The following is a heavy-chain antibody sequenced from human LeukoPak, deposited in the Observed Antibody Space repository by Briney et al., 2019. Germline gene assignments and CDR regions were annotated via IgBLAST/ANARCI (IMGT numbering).Heavy chain of an antibody. CDR3: ARDFYHGHCAGLSCFLLDS. J-gene: IGHJ4*02. CDR2: ISALYGHT. D-gene: IGHD2-8*02. V-gene: IGHV1-18*01. Sequence: GASVKVSCKASGGTFSSYAISWVRQAPGQGLEWMGWISALYGHTNYAQKFQGRVTMTTDTSTSTAYMELRSLRSDDTAVYYCARDFYHGHCAGLSCFLLDSWGQGALVIVSS. CDR1: GGTFSSYA.